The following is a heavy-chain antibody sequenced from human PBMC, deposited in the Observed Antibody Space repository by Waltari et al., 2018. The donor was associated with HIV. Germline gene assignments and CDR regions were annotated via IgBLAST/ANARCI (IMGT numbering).Heavy chain of an antibody. J-gene: IGHJ4*02. V-gene: IGHV3-23*01. CDR1: GFTFRSLA. D-gene: IGHD3-10*01. CDR2: ISGSGGTT. Sequence: EVQLLESGGGLVQPGGSLRLSCGASGFTFRSLAWGWVRQGPGKGLEYVSLISGSGGTTYYTDSVKGRFTISRDNSKNTLFLQMNSLRAEDTAVYYCAKTTKISMVRGVYDYWGQGTLVTVSS. CDR3: AKTTKISMVRGVYDY.